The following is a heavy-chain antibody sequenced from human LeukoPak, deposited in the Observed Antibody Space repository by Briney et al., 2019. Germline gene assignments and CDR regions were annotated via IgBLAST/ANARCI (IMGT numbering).Heavy chain of an antibody. CDR1: GYTFTGYY. V-gene: IGHV1-2*02. CDR2: INPNSGGT. D-gene: IGHD4-17*01. CDR3: ARDNGGYWFDY. J-gene: IGHJ4*02. Sequence: ASVKVSCKASGYTFTGYYMHWVRQAPGQGLEWMGWINPNSGGTNYAQKFQGRVTMTRDTSISTAYMELTGLRSDDTAVYYCARDNGGYWFDYWGQGTLVTVSS.